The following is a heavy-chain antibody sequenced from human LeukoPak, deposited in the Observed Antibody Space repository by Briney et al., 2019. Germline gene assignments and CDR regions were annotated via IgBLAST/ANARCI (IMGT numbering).Heavy chain of an antibody. Sequence: GGSLRLSCAASGFTVSSNYMSWVRPAPGKGLEWVSVIYSGGSTYYADSVKGRFTISRDNSKNTLYLQMNSLRAEDTAVYYCARSWATPEYFQHWGQGTLVTVSS. CDR3: ARSWATPEYFQH. CDR2: IYSGGST. V-gene: IGHV3-66*02. J-gene: IGHJ1*01. D-gene: IGHD7-27*01. CDR1: GFTVSSNY.